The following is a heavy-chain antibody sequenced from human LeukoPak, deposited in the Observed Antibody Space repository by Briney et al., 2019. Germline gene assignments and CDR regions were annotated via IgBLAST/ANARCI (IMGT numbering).Heavy chain of an antibody. V-gene: IGHV5-51*01. Sequence: GESLKISCKSSGYTFTSYWIVWVRQMPGKGLEWMGIIYPGDSETRYSPSFQGQVTISADKSISTAYLQWSSLKASDTAMYYCARVRGVTTRSYYDGMDVWGQGTTVTASS. CDR1: GYTFTSYW. CDR3: ARVRGVTTRSYYDGMDV. J-gene: IGHJ6*02. CDR2: IYPGDSET. D-gene: IGHD4-17*01.